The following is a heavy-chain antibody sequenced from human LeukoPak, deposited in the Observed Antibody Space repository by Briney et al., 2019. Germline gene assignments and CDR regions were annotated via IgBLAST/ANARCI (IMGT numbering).Heavy chain of an antibody. V-gene: IGHV5-51*01. D-gene: IGHD1-26*01. CDR1: GYSFSSYW. Sequence: GESLKISCKGSGYSFSSYWIAWVRQMPGKGLEWMGIIYPGDSDTRYSPSFQGQVTISADKSINTAYLQWSSLKASDTAMYYCAKDTGSYQPPHAFDIWGQGTMVTVSS. J-gene: IGHJ3*02. CDR2: IYPGDSDT. CDR3: AKDTGSYQPPHAFDI.